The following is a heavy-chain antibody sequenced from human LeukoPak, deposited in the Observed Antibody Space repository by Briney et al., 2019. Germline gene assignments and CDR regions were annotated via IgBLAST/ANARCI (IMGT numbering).Heavy chain of an antibody. CDR3: ARGKWLRVWSY. V-gene: IGHV4-38-2*01. Sequence: SETLSLTCGVSGYSISSGYYWGWIRQPPGKGLEWIGTIYHSGTTYYNPSLKSRVTISVDTSKNQFSLKLSSVTAADTAVYYCARGKWLRVWSYWGQGTLVTVSS. CDR1: GYSISSGYY. CDR2: IYHSGTT. D-gene: IGHD5-12*01. J-gene: IGHJ4*02.